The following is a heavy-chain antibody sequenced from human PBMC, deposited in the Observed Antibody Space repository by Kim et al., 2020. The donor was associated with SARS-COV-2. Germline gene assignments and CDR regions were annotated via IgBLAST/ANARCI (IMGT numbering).Heavy chain of an antibody. D-gene: IGHD6-13*01. Sequence: ASVKVSCKASGYTFTGYYMHWVRQAPGQGLEWMGWINPNSIGTNDAQKIQGRVTMTRDTSISTAYMEMSRLRSDDTAVYYCARPRGQQLLYDYRGQGTLVTVSS. CDR3: ARPRGQQLLYDY. CDR2: INPNSIGT. CDR1: GYTFTGYY. J-gene: IGHJ4*02. V-gene: IGHV1-2*02.